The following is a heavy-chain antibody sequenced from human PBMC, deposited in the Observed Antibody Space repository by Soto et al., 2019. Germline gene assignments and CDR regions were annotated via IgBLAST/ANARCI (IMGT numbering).Heavy chain of an antibody. Sequence: SSETLSLTCTVSGGSISSGGYYWILIRQHPGKGLEWIGYIYYSGSTYYNPSLKSRVTISVDTSKNQFSLKLSSVTAADTAVYYCASGARVGDYFDYWGQGTLVTVSS. CDR2: IYYSGST. D-gene: IGHD1-26*01. V-gene: IGHV4-31*03. J-gene: IGHJ4*02. CDR1: GGSISSGGYY. CDR3: ASGARVGDYFDY.